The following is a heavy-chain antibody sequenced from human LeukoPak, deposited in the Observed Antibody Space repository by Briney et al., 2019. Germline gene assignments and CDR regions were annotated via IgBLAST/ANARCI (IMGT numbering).Heavy chain of an antibody. V-gene: IGHV4-59*01. CDR3: ARELSGAGFDY. D-gene: IGHD6-19*01. CDR2: IYYSGST. Sequence: PSETLSLTCTVSGGSISSYYWSWIRQPPGKGLEWIGYIYYSGSTNYNPSLKSRVTISVDTSKNQFSLKLCSVTAADTAVYYCARELSGAGFDYWGQGTLVTVSS. J-gene: IGHJ4*02. CDR1: GGSISSYY.